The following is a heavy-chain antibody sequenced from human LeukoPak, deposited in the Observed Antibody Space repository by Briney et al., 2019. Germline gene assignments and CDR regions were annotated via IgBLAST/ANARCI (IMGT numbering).Heavy chain of an antibody. CDR1: GFTFSSYG. V-gene: IGHV3-30*02. J-gene: IGHJ4*02. D-gene: IGHD3-10*01. CDR3: AKGSKRWKTYYYEAGSYYFDY. CDR2: IRYDGSNK. Sequence: GSLRLSCAAPGFTFSSYGMHWVRQAPGKGLEWVAFIRYDGSNKYYADSVKGRFTISRDNSKNTLYLQMNSLRPEDTAVYYCAKGSKRWKTYYYEAGSYYFDYWGQGTRVTVSS.